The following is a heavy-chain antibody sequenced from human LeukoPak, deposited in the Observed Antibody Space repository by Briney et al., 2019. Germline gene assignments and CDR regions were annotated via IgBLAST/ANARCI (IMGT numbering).Heavy chain of an antibody. Sequence: PGGSLRLSCAASGFSFSDYWMSWVRQAPGKGLVWVSRIDNDVTTTSYADSVRGRFTISRDNAKSTLYLQMNSLRAEDTAVYYCAREYWGSSFDYWGQGTLVSVSS. J-gene: IGHJ4*02. D-gene: IGHD2-15*01. CDR3: AREYWGSSFDY. CDR1: GFSFSDYW. V-gene: IGHV3-74*01. CDR2: IDNDVTTT.